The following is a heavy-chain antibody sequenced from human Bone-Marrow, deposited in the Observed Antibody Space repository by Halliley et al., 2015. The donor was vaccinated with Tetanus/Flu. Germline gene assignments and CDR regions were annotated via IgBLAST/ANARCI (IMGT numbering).Heavy chain of an antibody. CDR2: HAGDT. D-gene: IGHD3-3*01. J-gene: IGHJ4*02. Sequence: HAGDTKYNPSLKSRVTISVDPSKNQISLKVRSVTAADTATYYCVRRNFDFWSGYLPRWNYFDYWGQGNMVTVSS. V-gene: IGHV4-34*13. CDR3: VRRNFDFWSGYLPRWNYFDY.